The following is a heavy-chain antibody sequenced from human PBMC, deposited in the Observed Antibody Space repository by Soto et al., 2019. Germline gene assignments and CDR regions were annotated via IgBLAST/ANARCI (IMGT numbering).Heavy chain of an antibody. D-gene: IGHD6-19*01. CDR2: IKSKTDGGAT. Sequence: PGGSLRLSCAASGFTFSNAWMSWVRQAPGKGLEWVGRIKSKTDGGATDYAAPVKGRFTISRDDSKNTLYLQMNSLKTEDTAVYYCTTDRIWQWLAPVRLADDAFDIWGQGTMVTVSS. CDR3: TTDRIWQWLAPVRLADDAFDI. J-gene: IGHJ3*02. CDR1: GFTFSNAW. V-gene: IGHV3-15*01.